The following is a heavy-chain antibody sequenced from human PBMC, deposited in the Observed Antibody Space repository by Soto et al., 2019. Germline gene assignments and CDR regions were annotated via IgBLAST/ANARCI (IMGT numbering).Heavy chain of an antibody. CDR1: GFTFSSYS. V-gene: IGHV3-48*02. CDR2: ISSSSGTI. CDR3: ARDLRLTYYYGMDV. Sequence: SGGSLRLSCAASGFTFSSYSMNWVRQAPGKGLEWISYISSSSGTIYYADSVQGRFTISRDNAKNSLYLQMNSLGDEDTAVYFCARDLRLTYYYGMDVWGQGTTVTVSS. D-gene: IGHD3-9*01. J-gene: IGHJ6*02.